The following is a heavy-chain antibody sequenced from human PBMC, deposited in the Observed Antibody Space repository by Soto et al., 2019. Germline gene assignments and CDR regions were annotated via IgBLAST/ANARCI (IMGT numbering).Heavy chain of an antibody. CDR2: ISYDGSNK. CDR3: ARDPKRSLLYLDY. J-gene: IGHJ4*02. Sequence: GGSLRLSCAASGFTFSSYGMHWVRQAPGKGLEWVAVISYDGSNKYYADSVKGRFTISRDNSKNTLYLQMNSLRAEDTAVYYCARDPKRSLLYLDYWGQGTLVTVSS. V-gene: IGHV3-30*03. CDR1: GFTFSSYG. D-gene: IGHD3-22*01.